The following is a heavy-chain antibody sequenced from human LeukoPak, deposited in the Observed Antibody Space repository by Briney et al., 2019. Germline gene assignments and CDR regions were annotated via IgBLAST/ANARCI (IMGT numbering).Heavy chain of an antibody. J-gene: IGHJ4*02. CDR2: ISSSGSTI. CDR1: GFTFSSYE. D-gene: IGHD6-13*01. CDR3: ARGERIAAAGHFDY. Sequence: GRSPRLSCAASGFTFSSYEMNWVRQAPGKGLEWVSYISSSGSTIYYADSVKGRFTISRDNAKNSLYLQMNSLRAEDTAVHYCARGERIAAAGHFDYWGQGTLVTVSS. V-gene: IGHV3-48*03.